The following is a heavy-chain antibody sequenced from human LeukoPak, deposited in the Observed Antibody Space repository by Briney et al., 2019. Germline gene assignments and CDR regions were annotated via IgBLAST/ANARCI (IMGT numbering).Heavy chain of an antibody. D-gene: IGHD3-10*01. V-gene: IGHV5-51*01. CDR3: ARRGYGSGNYYYPN. Sequence: GESLKISCKGSGYSFTNHYIGWVRLMPGKGMEWMGIIYPGDSDTRYSPSIQGQVTISADKSISTAYLQWSSLKASDTAMYYCARRGYGSGNYYYPNWGQGTLVTVSS. J-gene: IGHJ4*02. CDR2: IYPGDSDT. CDR1: GYSFTNHY.